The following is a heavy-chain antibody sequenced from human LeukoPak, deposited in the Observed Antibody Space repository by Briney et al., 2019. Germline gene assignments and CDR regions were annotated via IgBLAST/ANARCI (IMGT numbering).Heavy chain of an antibody. V-gene: IGHV4-59*01. D-gene: IGHD6-19*01. J-gene: IGHJ5*02. CDR1: GASISSYY. CDR3: ARGAVAGKMSWFDP. CDR2: IYYDGST. Sequence: SETLSLTCTVSGASISSYYWIWIRQPQGKGLEWIGHIYYDGSTNYNPSLKSRVTISVDTSKNQFSLNLSSVTAADTAVYYCARGAVAGKMSWFDPWGQGTLVTVSS.